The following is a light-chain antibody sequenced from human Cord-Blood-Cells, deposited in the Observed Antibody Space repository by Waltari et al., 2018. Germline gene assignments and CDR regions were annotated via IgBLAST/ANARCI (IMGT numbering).Light chain of an antibody. CDR2: DAS. CDR1: QDISNY. V-gene: IGKV1-33*01. Sequence: IQMTQSPSSLSASVGDRVAITSQARQDISNYLNWYQQKPGQAPKLLSYDASNLETGVPSRFSGSGSGTDFTFTISSLQPEDIATYDCQQYDNLPSTFGQGTRLEIK. J-gene: IGKJ5*01. CDR3: QQYDNLPST.